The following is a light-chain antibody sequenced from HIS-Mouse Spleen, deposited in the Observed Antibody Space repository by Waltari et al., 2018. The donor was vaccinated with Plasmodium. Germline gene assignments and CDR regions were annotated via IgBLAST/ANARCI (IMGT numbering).Light chain of an antibody. CDR3: CSYAGSSTNWV. CDR1: SSDVGIYNL. V-gene: IGLV2-23*01. Sequence: QSALTQPASVSVSPGQSITIPCTDTSSDVGIYNLLSWYQQHPGKAPKLMIYEGSKRPSGVSNRFSGSKSGNTASLTISGLQAEDEADYYCCSYAGSSTNWVFGGGTKLTVL. CDR2: EGS. J-gene: IGLJ3*02.